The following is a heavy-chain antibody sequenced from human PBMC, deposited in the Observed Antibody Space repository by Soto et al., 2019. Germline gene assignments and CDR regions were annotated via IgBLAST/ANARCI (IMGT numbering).Heavy chain of an antibody. CDR2: IYYSGIT. D-gene: IGHD3-10*01. CDR1: GGSISSSSYY. V-gene: IGHV4-39*01. Sequence: PSETLSLTYTVSGGSISSSSYYWGWIRQPTGKGLEWIGSIYYSGITYYSPSLKSRVTMAVDTSKNQFSLKLSSVTAADTAVYYCARLYGSGSYNFYGMDVWGQGTAVTVSS. J-gene: IGHJ6*02. CDR3: ARLYGSGSYNFYGMDV.